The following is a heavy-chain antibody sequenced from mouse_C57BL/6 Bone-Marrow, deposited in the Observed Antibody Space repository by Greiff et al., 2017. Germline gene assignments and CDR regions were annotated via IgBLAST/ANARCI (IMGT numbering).Heavy chain of an antibody. CDR1: GYAFSSSW. CDR2: IYPGDGDT. CDR3: ARWGYYAMGY. V-gene: IGHV1-82*01. J-gene: IGHJ4*01. Sequence: QVQLQQSGPELVKPGASVKISCKASGYAFSSSWMNWVKQRPGKGLEWIGRIYPGDGDTNYNGKFKGKATLTADKSASTAYMQLSSLTSEDSAVYLCARWGYYAMGYWGQGNSVTGSS.